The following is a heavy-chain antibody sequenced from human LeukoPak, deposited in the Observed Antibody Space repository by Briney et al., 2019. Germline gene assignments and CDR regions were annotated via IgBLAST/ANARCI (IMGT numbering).Heavy chain of an antibody. Sequence: GGSLRLSCAASGFIFSSYGMNWVRQAPGKGLEWVSSISSSSSYIYYADSVKGRFTISRDNAKNSLYLQMNSLRAEDTAVYYCASVVGATSSGDYWGQGTLVTVSS. D-gene: IGHD1-26*01. CDR1: GFIFSSYG. J-gene: IGHJ4*02. CDR3: ASVVGATSSGDY. V-gene: IGHV3-21*01. CDR2: ISSSSSYI.